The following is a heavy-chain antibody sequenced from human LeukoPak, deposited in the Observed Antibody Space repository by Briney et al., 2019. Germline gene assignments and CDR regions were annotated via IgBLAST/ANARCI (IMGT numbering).Heavy chain of an antibody. J-gene: IGHJ4*02. Sequence: GGSLRLSCAASGFTFSNYGMHRVRQAPGKGLEWVAVISYDGNNKYYADSVKGRFTISRDNSKNTLYLQVNSLRAEDTAVYYCAKVVSSGWYVLDYWGQGTLVTVSS. D-gene: IGHD6-19*01. CDR1: GFTFSNYG. CDR2: ISYDGNNK. V-gene: IGHV3-30*18. CDR3: AKVVSSGWYVLDY.